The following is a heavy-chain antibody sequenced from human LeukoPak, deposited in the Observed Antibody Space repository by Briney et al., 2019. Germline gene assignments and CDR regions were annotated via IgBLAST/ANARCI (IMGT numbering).Heavy chain of an antibody. V-gene: IGHV1-8*01. D-gene: IGHD3-22*01. Sequence: ASVKVSCKASGYTFTSYDINWVRQAPGQGLEWMGWMNPNSGNTGYAQKFQGRVTMTRNTSISTAYMELSTLRSEDTAMYYCARAYSDDSSGSNRFDPWGQGTLVTVSS. CDR2: MNPNSGNT. CDR1: GYTFTSYD. J-gene: IGHJ5*02. CDR3: ARAYSDDSSGSNRFDP.